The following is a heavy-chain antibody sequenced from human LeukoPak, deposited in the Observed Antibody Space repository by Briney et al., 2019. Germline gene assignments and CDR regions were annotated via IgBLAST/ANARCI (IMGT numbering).Heavy chain of an antibody. CDR1: GFTFSSYA. J-gene: IGHJ4*02. Sequence: KPGGSLRLSCSASGFTFSSYAMHWVRQAPGKGLEYVSGINDNGGTTYYADSVNGRFTISRDNSKNTLYLQMNSLRAEDTAVYYCAKDFSSSWYRFDYWGQGTLVTVSS. CDR3: AKDFSSSWYRFDY. CDR2: INDNGGTT. D-gene: IGHD6-13*01. V-gene: IGHV3-64*04.